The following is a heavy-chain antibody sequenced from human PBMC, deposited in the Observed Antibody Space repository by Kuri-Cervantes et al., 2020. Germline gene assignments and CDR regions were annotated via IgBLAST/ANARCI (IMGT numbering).Heavy chain of an antibody. CDR3: AKGSGGNGDQRY. Sequence: GGSLRLSCAASGFTFSSYGMHWVRQAPGKGLEWVAVIWYDGSNKYYADSVKGRFTISRDNSMNTLYLQMNSLTAEDTAVYYCAKGSGGNGDQRYWGQGTLVTVSS. V-gene: IGHV3-33*06. CDR2: IWYDGSNK. CDR1: GFTFSSYG. D-gene: IGHD4-17*01. J-gene: IGHJ4*02.